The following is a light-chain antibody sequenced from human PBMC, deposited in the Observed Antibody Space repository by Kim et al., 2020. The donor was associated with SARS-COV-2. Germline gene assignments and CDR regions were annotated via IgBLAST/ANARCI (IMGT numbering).Light chain of an antibody. J-gene: IGLJ3*02. CDR3: SSYTSSSTWV. CDR1: RRDVGGNNY. V-gene: IGLV2-14*04. Sequence: GQPITSHCTETRRDVGGNNYVSWYQQHPGKAPNLLIYDVSKWPSDVSNLFSRSKSGNTASLTISGLQAEDEADYYCSSYTSSSTWVFGGGTKLTVL. CDR2: DVS.